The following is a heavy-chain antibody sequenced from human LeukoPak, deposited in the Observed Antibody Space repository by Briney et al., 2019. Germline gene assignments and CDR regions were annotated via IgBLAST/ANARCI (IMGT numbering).Heavy chain of an antibody. D-gene: IGHD6-13*01. Sequence: SETLSLTCTVSGYSISSGYYWSWIRQPPGKGLEWIGSIYHSGSTNYNPSLKSRVTISVDTSKNQFSLKLSSVTAADTAVYYCARGTGIAAAGSYYYYMDVWGKGTTVTISS. V-gene: IGHV4-38-2*02. CDR1: GYSISSGYY. CDR3: ARGTGIAAAGSYYYYMDV. J-gene: IGHJ6*03. CDR2: IYHSGST.